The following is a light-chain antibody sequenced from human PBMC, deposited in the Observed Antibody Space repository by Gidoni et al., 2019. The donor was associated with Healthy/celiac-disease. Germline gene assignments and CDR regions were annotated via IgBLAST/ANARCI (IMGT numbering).Light chain of an antibody. V-gene: IGKV3-11*01. Sequence: DIVLTQSPATLPLSSGDRATPSSRASQSVSSYLAWYQQKPGQAPRLLIYVASNGATVIPARFSAGVSGTDFTLTISNLEPENSAVYYSPQRSNLTPRTFGGGTKVEIK. J-gene: IGKJ4*01. CDR1: QSVSSY. CDR2: VAS. CDR3: PQRSNLTPRT.